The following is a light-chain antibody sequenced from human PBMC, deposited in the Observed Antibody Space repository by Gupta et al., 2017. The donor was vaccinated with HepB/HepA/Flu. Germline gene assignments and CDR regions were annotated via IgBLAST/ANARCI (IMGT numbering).Light chain of an antibody. J-gene: IGLJ2*01. V-gene: IGLV2-8*01. Sequence: QSALTQPPSAAGSPGQSVTISCTGTSSDVGGYNDVSWYQQHPGKAPKLMIYEVSKRPSGVPDRFSGSKSGTTASLTVTGLQAEEEADYYCRSYAGSNNHVVFGGGTKLTVL. CDR3: RSYAGSNNHVV. CDR2: EVS. CDR1: SSDVGGYND.